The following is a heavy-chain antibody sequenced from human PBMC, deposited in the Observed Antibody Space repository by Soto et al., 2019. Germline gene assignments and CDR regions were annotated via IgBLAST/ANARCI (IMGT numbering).Heavy chain of an antibody. CDR1: GGSISNSSYY. CDR2: IYYSGST. J-gene: IGHJ5*02. Sequence: PSETLSLTCTVSGGSISNSSYYWGWIRQPPGKGLEWIGNIYYSGSTYYKPSLKSRVTTSVDTSKNQFSLKLRSVTAADTAVYYCARHPSDFWFDPWGQGTLVTAPQ. V-gene: IGHV4-39*01. CDR3: ARHPSDFWFDP. D-gene: IGHD2-21*02.